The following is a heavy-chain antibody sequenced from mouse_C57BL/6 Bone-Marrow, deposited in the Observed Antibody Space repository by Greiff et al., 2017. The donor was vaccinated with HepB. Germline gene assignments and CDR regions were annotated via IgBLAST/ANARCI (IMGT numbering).Heavy chain of an antibody. CDR3: AREDYGSSAGFAY. CDR2: ISDGGSYT. CDR1: GFTFSSYA. V-gene: IGHV5-4*01. J-gene: IGHJ3*01. Sequence: EVQLVESGGGLVKPGGSLKLSCAASGFTFSSYAMSWVRQTPEKRLEWVATISDGGSYTYYPDNVKGRFTISRDNAKNNLYLQMSHLKSEDTAMYYCAREDYGSSAGFAYWGQGTLVTVSA. D-gene: IGHD1-1*01.